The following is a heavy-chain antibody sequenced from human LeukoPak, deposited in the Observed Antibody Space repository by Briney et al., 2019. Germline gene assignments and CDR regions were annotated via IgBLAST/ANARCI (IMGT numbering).Heavy chain of an antibody. CDR1: GCTFSSYS. D-gene: IGHD3-3*01. Sequence: GGSLRLSCAASGCTFSSYSMNWVRQAPGKGREWVSSISSSSSYIYYADSVKGRFTISRDNAKNSLYLQMNSLRAEDTAVYYCARDWRALSVYWGQGTLVTVSS. J-gene: IGHJ4*02. CDR2: ISSSSSYI. CDR3: ARDWRALSVY. V-gene: IGHV3-21*01.